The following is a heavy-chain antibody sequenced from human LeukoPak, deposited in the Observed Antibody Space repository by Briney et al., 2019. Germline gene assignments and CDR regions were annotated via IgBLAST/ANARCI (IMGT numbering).Heavy chain of an antibody. V-gene: IGHV5-51*01. Sequence: GESLKISCKGSGYSFTTYWIGWVRQMPGKGLEWMGIMYPGDSDITYSPSFQGQVTLSADKSISTAYLQWTSLKASDTAIYYCARIGMQWSFDLWGRGTLVTVSS. CDR3: ARIGMQWSFDL. J-gene: IGHJ2*01. CDR1: GYSFTTYW. D-gene: IGHD1-26*01. CDR2: MYPGDSDI.